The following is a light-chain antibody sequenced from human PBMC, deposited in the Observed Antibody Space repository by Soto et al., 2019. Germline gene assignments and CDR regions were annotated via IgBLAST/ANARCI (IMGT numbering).Light chain of an antibody. Sequence: EIVLTQSPCTLSLPPLELCTLSFCASQTVSSNYLAWYQQRPGQAPRLIIYGASSRATGIPDRFSGSGSGTDFTLTISRLEPEDFAVYYCQQYGSSPRTFGQGTKVDIK. CDR2: GAS. J-gene: IGKJ1*01. V-gene: IGKV3-20*01. CDR1: QTVSSNY. CDR3: QQYGSSPRT.